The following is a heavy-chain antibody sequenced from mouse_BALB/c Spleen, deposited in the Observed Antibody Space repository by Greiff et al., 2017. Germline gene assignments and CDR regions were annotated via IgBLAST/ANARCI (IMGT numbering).Heavy chain of an antibody. CDR1: GFTFTDYY. CDR3: ASRIYYAMDY. Sequence: EVQLQQSGGGLVQPGGSLRLSCATSGFTFTDYYMSWVRQPPGKALEWLGFIRNKANGYTTEYSASVKGRFTISRDNSQSILYLQMNTLRAEDSATYYCASRIYYAMDYWGQGTSVTVSS. CDR2: IRNKANGYTT. J-gene: IGHJ4*01. V-gene: IGHV7-3*02.